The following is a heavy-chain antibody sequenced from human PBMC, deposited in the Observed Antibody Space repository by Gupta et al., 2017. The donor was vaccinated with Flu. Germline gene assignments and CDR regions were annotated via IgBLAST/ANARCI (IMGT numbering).Heavy chain of an antibody. CDR1: GFTVSRNY. D-gene: IGHD4-17*01. J-gene: IGHJ3*02. CDR2: IYSGGST. Sequence: EVQLVESGGGLVQPGGSLRLSCAASGFTVSRNYMSWVRQAPGKGLEWVSVIYSGGSTYYADSVKGRFTISRDNSENTLYLQMNSLRAEDTAVYYCARESSTHTVQTAFDIWGQGTMVTVSS. CDR3: ARESSTHTVQTAFDI. V-gene: IGHV3-66*02.